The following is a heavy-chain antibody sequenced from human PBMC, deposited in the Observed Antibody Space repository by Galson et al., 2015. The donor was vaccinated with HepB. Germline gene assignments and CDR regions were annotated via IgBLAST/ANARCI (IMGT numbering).Heavy chain of an antibody. Sequence: CAISGDSVSSSGAGWDWIRQSPSRGLEWLGATYYRSTWHYDYAVSVKSRISLIPDTANNQFSLQLHPVTPEDTAVYYCARGFRNAFDIWGQGTVVTVSS. CDR2: TYYRSTWHY. CDR1: GDSVSSSGAG. J-gene: IGHJ3*02. CDR3: ARGFRNAFDI. V-gene: IGHV6-1*01.